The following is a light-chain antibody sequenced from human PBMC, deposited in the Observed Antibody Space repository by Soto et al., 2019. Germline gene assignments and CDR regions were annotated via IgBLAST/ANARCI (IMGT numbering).Light chain of an antibody. V-gene: IGKV1-39*01. J-gene: IGKJ2*01. CDR3: QQSHSSPYT. Sequence: DIQMTQSPSSLSASVGDRVTITCRARQTISTYLNWYQQKPGKAPKLLIYAASRLQSGVPSRFSGSGSGTDFTLTISSLQPEDFATYYCQQSHSSPYTFGQGTKLEIK. CDR2: AAS. CDR1: QTISTY.